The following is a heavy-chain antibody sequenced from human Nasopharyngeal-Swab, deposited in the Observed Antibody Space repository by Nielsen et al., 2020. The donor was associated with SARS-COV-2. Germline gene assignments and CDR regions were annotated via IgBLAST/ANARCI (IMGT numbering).Heavy chain of an antibody. D-gene: IGHD2-8*01. Sequence: LSLTCAASGFTFNNYNFNWVRQAPGKGLEWVSSISSSSSYIYYADSVKGRFTISRDNAKNSLYLQMNSLRAEDTAVYYCTVLGGFDYWGQGTLVTVSS. V-gene: IGHV3-21*01. CDR1: GFTFNNYN. CDR2: ISSSSSYI. CDR3: TVLGGFDY. J-gene: IGHJ4*02.